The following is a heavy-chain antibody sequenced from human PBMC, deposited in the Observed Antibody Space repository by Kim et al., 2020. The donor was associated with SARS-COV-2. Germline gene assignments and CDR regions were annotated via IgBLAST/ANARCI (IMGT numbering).Heavy chain of an antibody. Sequence: ADSVKGQFTVSRDNSKNTLYLQLNSLRPEDTAVYYGAKDKTQSWERGSFDSWGQGVLVTVSS. D-gene: IGHD6-13*01. V-gene: IGHV3-30*02. CDR3: AKDKTQSWERGSFDS. J-gene: IGHJ5*01.